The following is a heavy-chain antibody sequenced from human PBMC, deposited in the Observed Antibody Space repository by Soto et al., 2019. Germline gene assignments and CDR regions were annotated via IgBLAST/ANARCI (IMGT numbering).Heavy chain of an antibody. CDR2: IYYSGST. Sequence: SETLSLTCTVSGGSISSSSYYWGWIRQPPGKGLEWIGSIYYSGSTYYNPSLKSRVTISVDTSKNQFSLKLSSVTAADTAVYYCARTEGAAAGLRYYYYYYMDVWGKGTTVTVSS. D-gene: IGHD6-13*01. CDR3: ARTEGAAAGLRYYYYYYMDV. J-gene: IGHJ6*03. V-gene: IGHV4-39*01. CDR1: GGSISSSSYY.